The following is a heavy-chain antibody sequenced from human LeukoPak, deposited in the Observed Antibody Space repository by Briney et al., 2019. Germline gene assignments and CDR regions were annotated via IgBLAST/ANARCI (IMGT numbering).Heavy chain of an antibody. CDR2: IDYDSSHI. V-gene: IGHV3-21*01. CDR3: VTTPRLADY. Sequence: GGSLRLSCAASGFTFSTSAMNWVRQVPGKGLEWVSSIDYDSSHIYYAASVRGRFTISRDNAKNSLYLQMNSLRAEDTAVYYCVTTPRLADYWGQGTLVTVSS. CDR1: GFTFSTSA. J-gene: IGHJ4*02. D-gene: IGHD6-19*01.